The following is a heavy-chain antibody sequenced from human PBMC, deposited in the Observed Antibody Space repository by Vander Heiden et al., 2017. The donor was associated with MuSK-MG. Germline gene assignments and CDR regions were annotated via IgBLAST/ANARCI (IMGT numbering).Heavy chain of an antibody. CDR2: ISSSSSTI. Sequence: EVQLVESGGGLVQPGGSLRLSCAASGFTFSSYSMNWVRQAPGKGLEGVSYISSSSSTIYYADSVKGRFTISIDNAKNSLYLQMNSLRAEDTAVYYCARDASAAGGEYFQHWGQGTLVTVSS. D-gene: IGHD6-13*01. J-gene: IGHJ1*01. CDR3: ARDASAAGGEYFQH. CDR1: GFTFSSYS. V-gene: IGHV3-48*04.